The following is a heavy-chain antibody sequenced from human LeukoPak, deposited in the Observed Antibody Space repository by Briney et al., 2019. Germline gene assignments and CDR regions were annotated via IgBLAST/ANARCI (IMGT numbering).Heavy chain of an antibody. CDR2: IYYSGST. CDR3: ARHTRSRRYAAFDY. Sequence: SETLSLTCTVSGGSISSYYWSWIRQPPGKGLEWIGYIYYSGSTNYNPSLKSRVTISVDTSKNQFSLKLSSVTAADTAVYYCARHTRSRRYAAFDYWGQGTLVTVSS. CDR1: GGSISSYY. V-gene: IGHV4-59*08. D-gene: IGHD1-1*01. J-gene: IGHJ4*02.